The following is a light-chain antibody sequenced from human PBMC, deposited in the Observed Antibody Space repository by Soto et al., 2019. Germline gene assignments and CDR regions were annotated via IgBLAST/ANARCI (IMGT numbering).Light chain of an antibody. V-gene: IGKV1-5*03. CDR1: QSISSW. CDR2: KAS. CDR3: QHYNSYSGT. J-gene: IGKJ1*01. Sequence: DILMTQSPSTLSASVGDRVTITCRASQSISSWLAWYQQKPGKAPKLLIYKASTLEGGVPSRFSGSGSGTEFTLTISSLQPDDFATYYCQHYNSYSGTFGQGTKVEIK.